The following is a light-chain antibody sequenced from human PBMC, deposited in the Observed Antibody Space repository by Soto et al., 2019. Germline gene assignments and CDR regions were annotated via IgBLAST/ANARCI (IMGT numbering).Light chain of an antibody. CDR1: QSVSSSY. CDR3: QQYGSSPWT. Sequence: EIVLTQSPGTLSLSPGERATLSCRASQSVSSSYLAWYQQKPGQAPRHLIYGASSRAIGIPGRVRGSGSGTDFTLTISRLEPGDFAVYYCQQYGSSPWTFGQGTKVDIK. V-gene: IGKV3-20*01. J-gene: IGKJ1*01. CDR2: GAS.